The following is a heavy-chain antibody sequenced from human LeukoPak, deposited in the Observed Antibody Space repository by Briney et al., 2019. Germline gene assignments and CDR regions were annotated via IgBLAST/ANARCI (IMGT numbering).Heavy chain of an antibody. J-gene: IGHJ2*01. D-gene: IGHD3-22*01. CDR2: IYYSGST. CDR3: ARTYYYDSSGYYFQPNFDL. CDR1: GVSISSGDYY. V-gene: IGHV4-30-4*01. Sequence: SETLSLTCTVSGVSISSGDYYWSWIRQPPGKGLEWIGYIYYSGSTCYNPSLKSRVTISVDTSKNQFSLKLSSVTAADTAVYYCARTYYYDSSGYYFQPNFDLWGRGTLVTVSS.